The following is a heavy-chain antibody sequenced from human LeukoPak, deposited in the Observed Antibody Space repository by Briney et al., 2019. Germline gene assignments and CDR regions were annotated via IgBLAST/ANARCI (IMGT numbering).Heavy chain of an antibody. CDR3: AKNAYTSTYYAGFEY. CDR2: TLYNKNT. CDR1: GGSISSYY. D-gene: IGHD3-16*01. J-gene: IGHJ4*02. Sequence: PSETLSLTCTVSGGSISSYYWSWIRQPPGKGLEWLGYTLYNKNTYYNPSLKSRVTISVDTSKNQFSLKLTSVTAADTAFYYCAKNAYTSTYYAGFEYWGQGTLVTVSS. V-gene: IGHV4-59*01.